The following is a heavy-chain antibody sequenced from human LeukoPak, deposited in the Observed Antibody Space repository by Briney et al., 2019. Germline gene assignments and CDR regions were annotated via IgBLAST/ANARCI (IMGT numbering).Heavy chain of an antibody. Sequence: PGGSLRLSCAASGFTFSSYWMSWVRQAPGKGLEWVANIKQDGSEKYYVDSVKGRFTISRDNAKNSLYLQMNSLRAEDTAVYYCARGYSSGWYVDYFDYWGQGTLVTVSS. CDR3: ARGYSSGWYVDYFDY. D-gene: IGHD6-19*01. CDR1: GFTFSSYW. CDR2: IKQDGSEK. J-gene: IGHJ4*02. V-gene: IGHV3-7*01.